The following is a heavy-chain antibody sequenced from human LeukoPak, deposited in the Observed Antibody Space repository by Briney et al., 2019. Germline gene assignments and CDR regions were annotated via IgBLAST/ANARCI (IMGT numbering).Heavy chain of an antibody. V-gene: IGHV3-43D*03. CDR1: GFTFDDYA. J-gene: IGHJ6*03. Sequence: GGSLRLSCAASGFTFDDYAMHWVRQAPGKGLEGVSLIIWVGVSTYYAGSVKGRFTISRDNSKNSLYLQMNSLRAEDTALYYCAKDAQDIVVVPAASSPYYYYYYMDVWGKGTTVTVSS. D-gene: IGHD2-2*01. CDR3: AKDAQDIVVVPAASSPYYYYYYMDV. CDR2: IIWVGVST.